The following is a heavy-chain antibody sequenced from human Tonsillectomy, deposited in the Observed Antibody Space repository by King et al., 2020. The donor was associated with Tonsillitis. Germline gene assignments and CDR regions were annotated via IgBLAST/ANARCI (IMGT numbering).Heavy chain of an antibody. CDR3: VRHESVGASSDY. J-gene: IGHJ4*02. D-gene: IGHD2-15*01. V-gene: IGHV5-51*01. Sequence: QLVQSGAEVKKPGESLKISCEGSGYSFTNYWIGWVRQLPGKGLEWMGVIYPGDSDTRYTPSFQGQVTISVDKSISTAYLQWSSLKASDSAIYYCVRHESVGASSDYWGQGTLVTVSS. CDR1: GYSFTNYW. CDR2: IYPGDSDT.